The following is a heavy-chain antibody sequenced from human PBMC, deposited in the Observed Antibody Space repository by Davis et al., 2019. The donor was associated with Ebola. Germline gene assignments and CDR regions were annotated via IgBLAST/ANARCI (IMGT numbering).Heavy chain of an antibody. CDR2: IRSKANSYAT. D-gene: IGHD6-13*01. Sequence: PCSASGFTFSGPAMHWVRPASGTGLEWVGRIRSKANSYATAYAASVKGRLTITRDDSKNTAYLQMNSLKTEDTAVYYCTSDDTSRAAAGADYWGQGTLVTVSS. CDR1: GFTFSGPA. V-gene: IGHV3-73*01. CDR3: TSDDTSRAAAGADY. J-gene: IGHJ4*02.